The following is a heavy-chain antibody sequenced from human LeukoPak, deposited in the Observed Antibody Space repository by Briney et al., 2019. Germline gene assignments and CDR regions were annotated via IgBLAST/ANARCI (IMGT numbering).Heavy chain of an antibody. CDR1: GYTFTSYD. D-gene: IGHD1-26*01. CDR3: ARVGSLYSGSYLGY. V-gene: IGHV1-2*06. Sequence: ASVKVSCKASGYTFTSYDINWVRQATGQGLEWMGRINPNSGGTNYAQKFQGRVTMTRDTSISTAYMELSRLRSDDTAVYYCARVGSLYSGSYLGYWGQGTLVTVSS. J-gene: IGHJ4*02. CDR2: INPNSGGT.